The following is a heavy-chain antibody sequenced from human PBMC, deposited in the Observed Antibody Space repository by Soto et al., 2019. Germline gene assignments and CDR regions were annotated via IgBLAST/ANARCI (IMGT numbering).Heavy chain of an antibody. J-gene: IGHJ4*02. CDR3: ARYGTYGDYKGFDY. CDR1: GFTFSSYW. Sequence: GGSLRLSCAASGFTFSSYWMHWVRQAPGKGLVWVSRINSDGSSTSYADSVKGRFTISRDNAKNTLYLQMNSLRAEDTAVYYCARYGTYGDYKGFDYWGQGTLVTVSS. D-gene: IGHD4-17*01. V-gene: IGHV3-74*01. CDR2: INSDGSST.